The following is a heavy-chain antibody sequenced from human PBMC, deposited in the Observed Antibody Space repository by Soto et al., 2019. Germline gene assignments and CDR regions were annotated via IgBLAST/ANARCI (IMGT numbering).Heavy chain of an antibody. D-gene: IGHD3-22*01. Sequence: ASVTVSCKVSGYTLTELSMHWVRQAPGKGLEWMGGFDPEDAEIIYAQKFQGRVTMTEDTSTDTAYMELSSLRSEDTAVYYCAGITMIVVGAYGMDVWGQGTTVTVSS. J-gene: IGHJ6*02. V-gene: IGHV1-24*01. CDR1: GYTLTELS. CDR3: AGITMIVVGAYGMDV. CDR2: FDPEDAEI.